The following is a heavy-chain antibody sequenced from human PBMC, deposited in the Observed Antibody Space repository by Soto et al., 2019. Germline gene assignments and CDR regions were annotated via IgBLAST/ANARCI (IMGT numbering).Heavy chain of an antibody. D-gene: IGHD3-10*01. CDR3: TNSRGLSRADP. Sequence: SETLSLTCDVSSYSGATGHYWGWIRQPPGEGLEWLGCFHRCGSTYYRPSLKSRLAISVDMSKNQVSLSLASVTAADTAIYYCTNSRGLSRADPWGRGILVTVSS. J-gene: IGHJ5*02. CDR2: FHRCGST. CDR1: SYSGATGHY. V-gene: IGHV4-38-2*01.